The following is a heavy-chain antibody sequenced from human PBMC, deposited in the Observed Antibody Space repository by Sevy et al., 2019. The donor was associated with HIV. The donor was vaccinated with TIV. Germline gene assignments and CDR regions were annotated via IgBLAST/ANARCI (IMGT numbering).Heavy chain of an antibody. CDR1: GFTFSSYE. Sequence: GGSLRLSCAASGFTFSSYEMNWVRQAPGKGLEWASYISSSGSPIYYADSVKGRFTISRDNAKNLLYLQMNSLRVEDTGVYYCAREYDILTASLDAFDIWGQGTMVTVSS. CDR2: ISSSGSPI. V-gene: IGHV3-48*03. J-gene: IGHJ3*02. D-gene: IGHD3-9*01. CDR3: AREYDILTASLDAFDI.